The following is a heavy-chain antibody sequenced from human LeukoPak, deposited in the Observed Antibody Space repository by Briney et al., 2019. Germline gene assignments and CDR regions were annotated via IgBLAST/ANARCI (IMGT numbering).Heavy chain of an antibody. D-gene: IGHD3-10*01. V-gene: IGHV4-39*07. CDR2: IYYSGST. CDR3: ARDGGELWFGELF. CDR1: GGSISSSSYY. J-gene: IGHJ4*02. Sequence: PSETLSLTCTVSGGSISSSSYYWGWIRQPPGKGLEWIGSIYYSGSTYYNPSLKSRVTISVDTSKNQFSLKLSSVTAADTAVYYCARDGGELWFGELFGGQGTLVTVSS.